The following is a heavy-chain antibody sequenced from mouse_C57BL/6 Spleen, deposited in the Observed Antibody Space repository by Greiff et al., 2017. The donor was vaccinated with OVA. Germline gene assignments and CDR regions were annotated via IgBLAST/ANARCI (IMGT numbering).Heavy chain of an antibody. J-gene: IGHJ2*01. D-gene: IGHD1-1*01. CDR3: ARSHYGRAFDY. CDR1: GYAFTNYL. CDR2: INPGSGGT. V-gene: IGHV1-54*01. Sequence: VKLMESGAELVRPGTSVKVSCKASGYAFTNYLIEWVKQRPGQGLEWIGVINPGSGGTNYNEKFKGKATLTADKSSSTAYMQLSSLTSEDSAVYFCARSHYGRAFDYWGQGTTLTVSS.